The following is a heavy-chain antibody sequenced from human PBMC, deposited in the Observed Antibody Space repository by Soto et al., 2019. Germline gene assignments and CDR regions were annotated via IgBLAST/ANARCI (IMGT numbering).Heavy chain of an antibody. CDR1: GGSISSYY. J-gene: IGHJ5*02. V-gene: IGHV4-59*08. CDR2: IYRGST. Sequence: SETLSLTCTISGGSISSYYWSWIRQPPGKGLEWIGYIYRGSTNYNPSLKSRVTISVDTSKNQFSLKLSSVTAADTAVYYCARQLWGLGNWFDPWGQGTLVTVSS. CDR3: ARQLWGLGNWFDP. D-gene: IGHD5-18*01.